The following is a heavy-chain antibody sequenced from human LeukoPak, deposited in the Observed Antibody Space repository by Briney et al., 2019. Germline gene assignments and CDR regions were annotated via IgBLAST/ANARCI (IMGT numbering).Heavy chain of an antibody. D-gene: IGHD3-22*01. J-gene: IGHJ5*02. Sequence: GASVKVSCKASGYTFTSYDINWVRQATGQGLEWMGLMNPNSGNTGYAQKFQGRVTMTRNTSISTAYMELSSLRSEDTAVYYCARGGLNYYDSSGYYPWGQGTLVTVSS. CDR2: MNPNSGNT. CDR3: ARGGLNYYDSSGYYP. V-gene: IGHV1-8*01. CDR1: GYTFTSYD.